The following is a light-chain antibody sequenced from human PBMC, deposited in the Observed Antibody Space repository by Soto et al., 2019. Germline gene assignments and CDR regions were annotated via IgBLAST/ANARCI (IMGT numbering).Light chain of an antibody. CDR3: QVWDSSSDHPV. Sequence: SSELIQPPSVSVAPGKTARITCGGNNIGSKSVHWYQQKPGQAPVLVIYYDTDRPSGIPERFSGSNSGNTATLTISRVEAGDEADYYCQVWDSSSDHPVCGGGTKLTVL. V-gene: IGLV3-21*04. J-gene: IGLJ3*02. CDR2: YDT. CDR1: NIGSKS.